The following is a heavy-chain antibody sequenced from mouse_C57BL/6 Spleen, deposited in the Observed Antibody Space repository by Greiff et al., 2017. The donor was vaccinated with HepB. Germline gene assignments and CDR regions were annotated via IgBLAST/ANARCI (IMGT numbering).Heavy chain of an antibody. J-gene: IGHJ2*01. D-gene: IGHD1-1*01. V-gene: IGHV1-82*01. CDR2: IYPGDGDT. CDR1: GYAFSSSW. CDR3: ARRGLMTTPLDY. Sequence: QVQLKQSGPELVKPGASVKISCKASGYAFSSSWMNWVKQRPGKGLEWIGRIYPGDGDTNYKGKFKGKATLTADKSSSTAYMQLSSLTSEDSAVYFCARRGLMTTPLDYWGQGTTLTVSS.